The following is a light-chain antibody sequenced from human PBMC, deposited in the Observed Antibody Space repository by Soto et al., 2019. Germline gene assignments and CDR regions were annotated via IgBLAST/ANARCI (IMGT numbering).Light chain of an antibody. V-gene: IGKV1-5*01. Sequence: DIQMTQSPSTLSASVGDRVTITCRACQTISSWLAWYQQKPGTAPKILIYDVSSLESGVPSRFSGSRSGTEFTLTISSLQPDDFATYYCQQYNSYPWTFGQGTKVEVK. CDR3: QQYNSYPWT. J-gene: IGKJ1*01. CDR1: QTISSW. CDR2: DVS.